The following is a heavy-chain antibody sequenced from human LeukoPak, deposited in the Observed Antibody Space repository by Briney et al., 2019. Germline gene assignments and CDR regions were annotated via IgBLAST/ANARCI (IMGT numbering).Heavy chain of an antibody. Sequence: GGSLRLSCAASGFTFSSYAMSWVRQAPGKGLEWVSAISGSGGSTYYADSVKGRFTISRDNSKNTLYLQMNSLRAEDTAVYYCAKEGVLLWFGAQFHPPAYYFDYWGQGTLVTVSS. CDR3: AKEGVLLWFGAQFHPPAYYFDY. J-gene: IGHJ4*02. CDR2: ISGSGGST. D-gene: IGHD3-10*01. V-gene: IGHV3-23*01. CDR1: GFTFSSYA.